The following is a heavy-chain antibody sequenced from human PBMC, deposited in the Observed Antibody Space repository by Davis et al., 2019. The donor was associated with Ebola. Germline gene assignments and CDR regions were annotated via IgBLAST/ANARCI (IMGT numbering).Heavy chain of an antibody. Sequence: ASVKVSCKASGYTFTSYGITWVRQAPGQGLEWMGWISPYNGNTNYVQRLQGRVTMTTDTSTSTAYMELRGLTSDDTAVYYCARDRTLLIATTLGYWGQGTLVTVSS. CDR3: ARDRTLLIATTLGY. CDR2: ISPYNGNT. J-gene: IGHJ4*02. V-gene: IGHV1-18*01. CDR1: GYTFTSYG. D-gene: IGHD2-21*01.